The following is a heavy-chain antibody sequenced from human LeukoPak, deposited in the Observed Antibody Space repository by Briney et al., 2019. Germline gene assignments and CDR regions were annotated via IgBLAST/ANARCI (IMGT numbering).Heavy chain of an antibody. CDR1: GGSFSGYY. CDR2: INHSGST. Sequence: PSETLSLTCAVYGGSFSGYYWSWIRQPPGKGLEWIGEINHSGSTNYNPSLKSRVTISVDTSKNQFSLKLSSVTAADTAVYYCARGRIGYYYGSGSYLSHFDYWGQGTLVTVSS. D-gene: IGHD3-10*01. CDR3: ARGRIGYYYGSGSYLSHFDY. J-gene: IGHJ4*02. V-gene: IGHV4-34*01.